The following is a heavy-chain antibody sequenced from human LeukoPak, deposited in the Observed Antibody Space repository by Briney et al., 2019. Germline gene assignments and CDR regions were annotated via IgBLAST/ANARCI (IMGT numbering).Heavy chain of an antibody. CDR1: GFTFSSYA. V-gene: IGHV3-23*01. J-gene: IGHJ4*02. Sequence: HPGGSLRLSCAASGFTFSSYAMSWVRQAPGKGLEWVSAISGSGGSTYYADSVKGRFTISRDNSKNTLYLQMNSLRAEDTAVYYCAKEMPQVLRFLEWLSYFDYWGQGTLVTVSS. CDR3: AKEMPQVLRFLEWLSYFDY. CDR2: ISGSGGST. D-gene: IGHD3-3*01.